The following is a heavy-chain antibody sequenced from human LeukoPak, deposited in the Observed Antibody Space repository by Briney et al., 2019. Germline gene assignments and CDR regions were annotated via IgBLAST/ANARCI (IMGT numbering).Heavy chain of an antibody. Sequence: GGSLRLSCATSGFSLSNYWMHWVRQAPGKGLMWVSQISPDGSQTFYADSVKGRFTISRDNAKNTLFLQMDSLRAEDTALYYCVRSLRSADFWGQGTLVTVSS. CDR1: GFSLSNYW. J-gene: IGHJ4*02. CDR3: VRSLRSADF. CDR2: ISPDGSQT. V-gene: IGHV3-74*01.